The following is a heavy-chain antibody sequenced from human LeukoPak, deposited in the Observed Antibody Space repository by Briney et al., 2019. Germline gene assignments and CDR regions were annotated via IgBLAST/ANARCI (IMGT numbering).Heavy chain of an antibody. CDR1: GGSISSSSYY. CDR2: IYYSGST. CDR3: ARGTYVQYYDDTSGYPFDY. D-gene: IGHD3-22*01. J-gene: IGHJ4*02. Sequence: PSETLSLTCTVSGGSISSSSYYWGWIRQPPGKGLEWIGSIYYSGSTYYNPSLKSRVTISVDTPKNQFSLKLSSVTAADTAVYYCARGTYVQYYDDTSGYPFDYWGQGTLVSVSS. V-gene: IGHV4-39*01.